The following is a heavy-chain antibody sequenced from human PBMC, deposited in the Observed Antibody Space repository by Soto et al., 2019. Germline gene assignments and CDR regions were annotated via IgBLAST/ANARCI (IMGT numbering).Heavy chain of an antibody. CDR1: GFTFDDYA. V-gene: IGHV3-9*01. D-gene: IGHD3-22*01. J-gene: IGHJ5*02. CDR2: ISWNSDSV. Sequence: EVQLVESGGGSAQPGRSLRLSCVASGFTFDDYAMHWVRQAPGKGLEWVSSISWNSDSVVYADSVKCRFTISRDNAKNSLYLQMNTLRAEATALYYCAKDIRSGNSGGWFDPWGKRSLVTVSS. CDR3: AKDIRSGNSGGWFDP.